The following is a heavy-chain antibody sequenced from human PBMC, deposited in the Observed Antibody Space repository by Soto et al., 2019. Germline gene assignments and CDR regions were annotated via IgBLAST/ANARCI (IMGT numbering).Heavy chain of an antibody. Sequence: QVQLQESGPGLVQPSGTLSLTCAVSGDSISGTNWWSWVRQPAGKGLQWIGEIHHSGSTNYNPSLKSRVTISVDRSKNQFSLNLNSVTAADTAVYFCARYSAASGTYYFDYWGQGALVTVSS. CDR1: GDSISGTNW. CDR2: IHHSGST. V-gene: IGHV4-4*02. CDR3: ARYSAASGTYYFDY. D-gene: IGHD6-13*01. J-gene: IGHJ4*02.